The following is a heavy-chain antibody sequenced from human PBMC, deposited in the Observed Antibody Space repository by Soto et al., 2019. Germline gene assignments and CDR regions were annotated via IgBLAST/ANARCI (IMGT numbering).Heavy chain of an antibody. CDR1: GGTFSSYA. Sequence: SVKVSCKASGGTFSSYAISWVRQAPGQGLEWMGGIIPIFGTANYAQKFQGRVTITADESTSTAYMELSSLRSEDTAVYYCARSDCSGGSCYHGSDYWGQGTLVTVSS. J-gene: IGHJ4*02. CDR3: ARSDCSGGSCYHGSDY. D-gene: IGHD2-15*01. CDR2: IIPIFGTA. V-gene: IGHV1-69*13.